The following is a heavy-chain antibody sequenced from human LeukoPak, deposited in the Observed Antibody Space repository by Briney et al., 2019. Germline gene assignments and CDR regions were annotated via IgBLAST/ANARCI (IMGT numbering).Heavy chain of an antibody. CDR3: ARETYYYDSSGYYYPFDY. D-gene: IGHD3-22*01. CDR1: GGTFSIYA. CDR2: IIPIFGTA. V-gene: IGHV1-69*13. J-gene: IGHJ4*02. Sequence: GASVKVSCKASGGTFSIYAISWVRQAPGQGLEWMGGIIPIFGTANYAQKFQGRVTITADESTSTAYMELSSLRSEDTAVYYCARETYYYDSSGYYYPFDYWGQGTLVTVSS.